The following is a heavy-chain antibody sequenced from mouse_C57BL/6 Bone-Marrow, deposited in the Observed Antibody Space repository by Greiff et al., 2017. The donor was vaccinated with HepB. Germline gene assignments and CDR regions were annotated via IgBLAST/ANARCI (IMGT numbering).Heavy chain of an antibody. CDR3: ARITTVVARAMDY. V-gene: IGHV5-12*01. J-gene: IGHJ4*01. Sequence: DVQLVESGGGLVQPGGSLKLSCAASGFTFSDYYMYWVRQTPEKRLEWVAYISNGGGSTYYPDTVKGRFTSSRDNAKTTLYLQMSRLKSEDTAMYYCARITTVVARAMDYWGQGTSVTVSS. CDR2: ISNGGGST. CDR1: GFTFSDYY. D-gene: IGHD1-1*01.